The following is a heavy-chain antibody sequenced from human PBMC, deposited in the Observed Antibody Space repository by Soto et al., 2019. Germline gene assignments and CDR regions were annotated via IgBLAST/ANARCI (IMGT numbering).Heavy chain of an antibody. CDR2: IYYSGST. V-gene: IGHV4-59*01. D-gene: IGHD6-13*01. J-gene: IGHJ6*02. Sequence: QVQLQESGPGLVKPSETLSLTCTVSGGSISTYYWHWVRQPPGKGLEWIGYIYYSGSTNYNPSLKSRVTISVDPSTTPFSLRLGSVTAADTAIYYCVKGVDIVAAGADYYYGLHVWGQGTTVTVSS. CDR1: GGSISTYY. CDR3: VKGVDIVAAGADYYYGLHV.